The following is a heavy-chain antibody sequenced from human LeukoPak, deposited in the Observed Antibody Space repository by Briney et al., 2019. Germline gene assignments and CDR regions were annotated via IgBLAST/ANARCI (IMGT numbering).Heavy chain of an antibody. CDR3: ARDQGGYSGYDRSFDY. D-gene: IGHD5-12*01. Sequence: SETLSLTCAVYGGSFSGYYWSWIRQPPGKGLEWIGEINHSGSTNYNPSLKSRVTISVDTSKNQYSLKLSSVTAADTAVYYCARDQGGYSGYDRSFDYWGQGTLVTVSS. J-gene: IGHJ4*02. CDR1: GGSFSGYY. CDR2: INHSGST. V-gene: IGHV4-34*01.